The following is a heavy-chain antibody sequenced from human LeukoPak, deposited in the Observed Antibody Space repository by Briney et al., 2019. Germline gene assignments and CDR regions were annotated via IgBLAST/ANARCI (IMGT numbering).Heavy chain of an antibody. D-gene: IGHD3-10*01. Sequence: SETLSLTCAVSGGSISSGGYSWSWIRQPPGKGLEWIGYIYHSGSTYYNPSLKSRVTISVDRYKNQFSLKLSSVTAADTAVYYCARSITMVRGVIGSLYYYGMDVWGKGTTVTVSS. J-gene: IGHJ6*04. CDR2: IYHSGST. CDR3: ARSITMVRGVIGSLYYYGMDV. CDR1: GGSISSGGYS. V-gene: IGHV4-30-2*01.